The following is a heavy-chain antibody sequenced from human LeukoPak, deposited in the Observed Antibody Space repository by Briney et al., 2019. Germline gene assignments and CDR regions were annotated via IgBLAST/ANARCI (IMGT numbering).Heavy chain of an antibody. CDR1: GFTFSTYG. J-gene: IGHJ3*01. CDR2: IRDDVSDK. CDR3: AKRADYYDSSRALYDAFDL. Sequence: PGGSLRLSCAAAGFTFSTYGMHWVRQAPGKGLECVTFIRDDVSDKYYADCVKGRFTISRDNSKNTLFLHMNSLRVADTAVYYCAKRADYYDSSRALYDAFDLWGQGTMVTVSS. V-gene: IGHV3-30*02. D-gene: IGHD3-16*01.